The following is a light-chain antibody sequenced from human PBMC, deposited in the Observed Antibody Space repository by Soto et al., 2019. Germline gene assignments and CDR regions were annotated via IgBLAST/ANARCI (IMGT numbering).Light chain of an antibody. J-gene: IGLJ1*01. CDR3: SSYTSSGTYG. CDR1: RSDVGDYNY. Sequence: QSALTQPASVSGSPGQSIAISCTGTRSDVGDYNYVSWYQQHQDKAPKLIIYEVSNRPSAVSSCFSGPKSGDMGSLTISGLQAEYEADDYCSSYTSSGTYGFGTGTKLTVL. V-gene: IGLV2-14*01. CDR2: EVS.